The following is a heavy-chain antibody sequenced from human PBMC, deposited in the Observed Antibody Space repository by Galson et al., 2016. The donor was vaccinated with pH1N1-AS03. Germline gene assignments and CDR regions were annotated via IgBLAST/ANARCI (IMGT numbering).Heavy chain of an antibody. D-gene: IGHD1-1*01. CDR3: ARGPPLPTSSYNYWYGLDV. V-gene: IGHV4-59*01. CDR2: IDYSGNG. Sequence: PGKGLEWIGYIDYSGNGNYNPSLKSRVTISLDTSKNQFSLKLASVTAADTAVFFCARGPPLPTSSYNYWYGLDVWGPGAAVTVSS. J-gene: IGHJ6*02.